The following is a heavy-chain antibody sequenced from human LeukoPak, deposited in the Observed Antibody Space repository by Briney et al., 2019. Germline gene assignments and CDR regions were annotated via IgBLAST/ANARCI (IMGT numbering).Heavy chain of an antibody. CDR3: AAVGRVTGSFFDY. V-gene: IGHV1-58*01. D-gene: IGHD7-27*01. CDR1: GFTFTSSA. CDR2: IVVGSGNT. Sequence: SVKVSCKASGFTFTSSAVQWVRQARGQRLEWIGWIVVGSGNTNYAQKFQERDTITRDMSTSTAYMELSSLRSEDTAVYYCAAVGRVTGSFFDYWGQGTLVTVSS. J-gene: IGHJ4*02.